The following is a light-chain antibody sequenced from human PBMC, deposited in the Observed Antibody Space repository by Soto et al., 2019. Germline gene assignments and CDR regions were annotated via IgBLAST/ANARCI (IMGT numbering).Light chain of an antibody. V-gene: IGKV3-15*01. Sequence: MTQSPATASVSPVELATLSCRASQNIYYNVAWHQQRPGQAPRLLIYRASTRATGIPARFSGSGSGTEFTLTISSLQSEDFAVYYCQQYNNWPETFGQGTKVDIK. CDR3: QQYNNWPET. CDR2: RAS. CDR1: QNIYYN. J-gene: IGKJ1*01.